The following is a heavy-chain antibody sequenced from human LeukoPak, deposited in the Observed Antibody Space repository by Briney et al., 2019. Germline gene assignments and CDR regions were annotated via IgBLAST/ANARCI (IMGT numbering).Heavy chain of an antibody. CDR2: ISGSGGST. CDR1: GFTFSSYA. CDR3: ATRYYGSGSFDAFDI. V-gene: IGHV3-23*01. D-gene: IGHD3-10*01. J-gene: IGHJ3*02. Sequence: GGSLRLSCAASGFTFSSYAMSWVRQAPGKGLEWVSAISGSGGSTYYADSVKGRFTISRDNSKNTLYLQMNSLRAEDTAVYYCATRYYGSGSFDAFDIWAKGQWSPSLQ.